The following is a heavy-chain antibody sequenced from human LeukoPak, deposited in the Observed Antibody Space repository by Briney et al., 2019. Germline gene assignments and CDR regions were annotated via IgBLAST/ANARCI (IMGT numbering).Heavy chain of an antibody. J-gene: IGHJ4*02. D-gene: IGHD3-22*01. V-gene: IGHV4-4*02. CDR3: AATRYYYDSSGYYHY. CDR2: IYHSGST. Sequence: EPSETLSLTCAVSGGSISSSNWWSWVRQPPGKGLEWIGEIYHSGSTNYNPSLKSRVTISVDKSKNQFSLKLSSVTAADTAVYYCAATRYYYDSSGYYHYWGQGTLVTVSS. CDR1: GGSISSSNW.